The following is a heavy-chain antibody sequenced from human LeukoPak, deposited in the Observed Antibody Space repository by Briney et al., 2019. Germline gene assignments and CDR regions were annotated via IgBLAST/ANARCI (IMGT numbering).Heavy chain of an antibody. V-gene: IGHV1-2*02. Sequence: ASVKVSCKASGYTFTGHYIHWVRQAPGQGLGWMGWIHPNTGGTKYAQKFQGRVTMTRDTSSSTAYMELSSLRSADTAVYYCASEYKYDSSGANAFDIWGQGTMVTVSS. CDR3: ASEYKYDSSGANAFDI. CDR1: GYTFTGHY. D-gene: IGHD3-22*01. J-gene: IGHJ3*02. CDR2: IHPNTGGT.